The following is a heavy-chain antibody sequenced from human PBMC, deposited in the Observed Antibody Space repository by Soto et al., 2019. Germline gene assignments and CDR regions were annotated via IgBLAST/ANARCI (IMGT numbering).Heavy chain of an antibody. J-gene: IGHJ6*02. CDR3: ASSGVVPAAQTYYYGMDV. V-gene: IGHV4-30-4*01. Sequence: SETLSLTCTVSGGSISSGDYYWSWIRQPPGKGLEWIGYIYYSGSTYYNPSLKSRVTISVDTSKNQFSLKLSSVTAADTAVYYCASSGVVPAAQTYYYGMDVWGQGTTVTVSS. CDR2: IYYSGST. D-gene: IGHD2-2*01. CDR1: GGSISSGDYY.